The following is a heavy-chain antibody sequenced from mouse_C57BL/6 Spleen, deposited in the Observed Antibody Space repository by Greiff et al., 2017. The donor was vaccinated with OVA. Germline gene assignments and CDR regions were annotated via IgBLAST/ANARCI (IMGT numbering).Heavy chain of an antibody. J-gene: IGHJ4*01. CDR3: ARDQLAYYAMDY. V-gene: IGHV1-53*01. D-gene: IGHD3-1*01. CDR2: INPSNGGT. Sequence: VQLQQSGTELVKPGASVKLSCKASGYTFTSYWMHWVKQRPGQGLEWIGNINPSNGGTNYNEKLKSKATLTVDKSSSTAYMQLSSLTSEDSAVYYCARDQLAYYAMDYWGQGTSVTVSS. CDR1: GYTFTSYW.